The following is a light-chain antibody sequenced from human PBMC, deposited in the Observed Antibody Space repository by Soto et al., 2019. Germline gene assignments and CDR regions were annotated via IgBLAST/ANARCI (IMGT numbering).Light chain of an antibody. Sequence: QAVVTQEPPLTVSPGGTVTLTCASSTGAVTRDNYPHWFQQKPGQAPRSLIYYITNRHSWTPARFSGSLLGGKAALTLSGVLPEDDADYYCLLFSRRAYVFGTGTKVTVL. CDR3: LLFSRRAYV. CDR1: TGAVTRDNY. CDR2: YIT. V-gene: IGLV7-43*01. J-gene: IGLJ1*01.